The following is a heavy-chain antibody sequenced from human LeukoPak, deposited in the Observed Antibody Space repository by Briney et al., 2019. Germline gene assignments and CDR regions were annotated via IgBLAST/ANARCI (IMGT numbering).Heavy chain of an antibody. CDR1: GFTFDDYG. V-gene: IGHV3-20*04. D-gene: IGHD2-2*01. J-gene: IGHJ3*02. CDR3: ASSRSSDCSSTSCYDHAFDI. Sequence: GGSLRLSCAASGFTFDDYGMSWVRQAPGKGLEWVSGINWNGGSTGYADSVKGRFTISRDNAKNSLYLQMNSLRAEDTALYYCASSRSSDCSSTSCYDHAFDIWGQGTMVTVSS. CDR2: INWNGGST.